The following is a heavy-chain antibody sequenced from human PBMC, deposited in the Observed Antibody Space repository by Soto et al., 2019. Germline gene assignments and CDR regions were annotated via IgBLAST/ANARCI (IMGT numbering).Heavy chain of an antibody. CDR1: GGSVSSGSYY. Sequence: SETLSLTCKVSGGSVSSGSYYWSWIRQPPGKGLEWIGHIYYSGNSNYNPSLKSRVTLSVDTSKNQFSLKLSSVTAADTALYYCARAQYFSGYVWFDPWGQGTLVTVSS. V-gene: IGHV4-61*01. CDR3: ARAQYFSGYVWFDP. J-gene: IGHJ5*02. D-gene: IGHD3-22*01. CDR2: IYYSGNS.